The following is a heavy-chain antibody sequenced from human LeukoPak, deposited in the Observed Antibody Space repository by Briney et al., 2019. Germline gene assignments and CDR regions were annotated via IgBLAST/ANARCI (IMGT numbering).Heavy chain of an antibody. V-gene: IGHV4-34*01. D-gene: IGHD3-16*02. CDR3: SSLTSLGYYFDY. J-gene: IGHJ4*02. CDR1: GGSFSGYY. CDR2: INHSGST. Sequence: SETLSLTCAVYGGSFSGYYWSWIRQPPGKGLEWIGEINHSGSTNYNPSLKSRVTISVDTSKNQFSLKLSSVTAADTAVYYCSSLTSLGYYFDYWGQGTLDTVSS.